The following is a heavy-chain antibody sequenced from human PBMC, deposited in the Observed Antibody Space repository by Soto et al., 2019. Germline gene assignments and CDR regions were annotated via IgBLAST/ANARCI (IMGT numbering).Heavy chain of an antibody. CDR2: ISAYNGNT. J-gene: IGHJ4*02. D-gene: IGHD5-18*01. V-gene: IGHV1-18*01. Sequence: QVQLVQSGAEVKKPGASVKVSCKASGYTFTSYGISWVRQAPGQGLEWMGWISAYNGNTNYAQKLQGRVTMTTDTSTSTAYMELRSLRSYDKAVYYCASSLLVGYGLEGESDWGQGTLVTVSS. CDR3: ASSLLVGYGLEGESD. CDR1: GYTFTSYG.